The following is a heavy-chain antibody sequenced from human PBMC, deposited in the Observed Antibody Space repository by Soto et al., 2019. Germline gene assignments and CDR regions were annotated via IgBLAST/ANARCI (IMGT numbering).Heavy chain of an antibody. CDR2: IYYSGST. V-gene: IGHV4-39*01. CDR1: GGSISSSSYY. CDR3: ARQLGAAAYNWFDP. J-gene: IGHJ5*02. D-gene: IGHD6-13*01. Sequence: TLSLTCTVSGGSISSSSYYWGWIRQPPGKGLEWIGSIYYSGSTYYNPSLKSRVTISVDTSKNQFSLKLSSVTAADTAVYYCARQLGAAAYNWFDPWGQGTLVTVSS.